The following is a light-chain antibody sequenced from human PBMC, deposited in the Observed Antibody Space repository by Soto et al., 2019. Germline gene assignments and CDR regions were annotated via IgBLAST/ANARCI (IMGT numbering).Light chain of an antibody. Sequence: DIQMTQSPSSLSASVGDRVTITCRASQIISSYLNWYQQKPGKAPKLLIYAASSLQSGVPSRFRGRGSGTDFTLTISSLQPEDFATYYCQESYSTPRTFGQGTKVEIK. J-gene: IGKJ1*01. V-gene: IGKV1-39*01. CDR3: QESYSTPRT. CDR2: AAS. CDR1: QIISSY.